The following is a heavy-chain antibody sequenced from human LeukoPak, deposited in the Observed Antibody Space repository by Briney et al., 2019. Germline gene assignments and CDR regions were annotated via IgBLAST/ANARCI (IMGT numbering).Heavy chain of an antibody. CDR1: GYTFTSYD. CDR2: MNPNSGNT. CDR3: AREGHHIAAAGTYSENWFDP. V-gene: IGHV1-8*01. Sequence: GASVKVSCKASGYTFTSYDINWVRQATGQGLEWMGWMNPNSGNTGYAQKFQGRVTMTRNTSISTAYMELSSLRSEDTAVYYCAREGHHIAAAGTYSENWFDPWGQGTLVTVSS. J-gene: IGHJ5*02. D-gene: IGHD6-13*01.